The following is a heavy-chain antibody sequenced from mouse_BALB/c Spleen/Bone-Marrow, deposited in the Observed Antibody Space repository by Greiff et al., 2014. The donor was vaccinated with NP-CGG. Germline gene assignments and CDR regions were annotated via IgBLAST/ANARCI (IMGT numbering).Heavy chain of an antibody. CDR3: AKVNRYGYAMDY. CDR2: IWGDGSI. Sequence: VQVEESGPGLVAPAQSLSITCTVSGFSLTSYGVSWVRLPPGKGLEWLGVIWGDGSINYNSALIYRLSIIKDNSKSQVFLKLHSVQTDDTATYYCAKVNRYGYAMDYWGQGTSVTVSS. CDR1: GFSLTSYG. J-gene: IGHJ4*01. V-gene: IGHV2-3*01. D-gene: IGHD1-1*01.